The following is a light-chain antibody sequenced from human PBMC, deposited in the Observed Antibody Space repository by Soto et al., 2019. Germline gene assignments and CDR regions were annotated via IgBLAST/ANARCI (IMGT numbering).Light chain of an antibody. CDR1: QSVSSY. Sequence: IVLTPATATLSLSPRDGPNLCCRSSQSVSSYLAWYQQKPGQAPRLLIYDASNRATGIPARFSGSGSGTDFTLTISSLEPEDFAVYYCQQRSNWLPSTFGQGTRLEI. CDR3: QQRSNWLPST. CDR2: DAS. V-gene: IGKV3-11*01. J-gene: IGKJ5*01.